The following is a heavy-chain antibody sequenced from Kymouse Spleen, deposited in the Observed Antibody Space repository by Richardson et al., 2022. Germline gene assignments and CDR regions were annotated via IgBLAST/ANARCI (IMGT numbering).Heavy chain of an antibody. CDR3: ARGIAAAGLLFDY. D-gene: IGHD6-13*01. CDR2: IYYSGST. V-gene: IGHV4-59*01. J-gene: IGHJ4*02. Sequence: QVQLQESGPGLVKPSETLSLTCTVSGGSISSYYWSWIRQPPGKGLEWIGYIYYSGSTNYNPSLKSRVTISVDTSKNQFSLKLSSVTAADTAVYYCARGIAAAGLLFDYWGQGTLVTVSS. CDR1: GGSISSYY.